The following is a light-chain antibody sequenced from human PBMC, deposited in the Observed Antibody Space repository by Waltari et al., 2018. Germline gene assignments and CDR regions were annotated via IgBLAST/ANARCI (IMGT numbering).Light chain of an antibody. V-gene: IGLV2-8*01. CDR3: ASYAGNNNFV. CDR2: EVS. J-gene: IGLJ1*01. CDR1: SSDIGADNY. Sequence: SALTQPPSASGSPGQSVSISCPGTSSDIGADNYVPWYQKHPGKAPKLMISEVSKRPSGVPDRFSGSKSGNTASLTVSGLQAEDEADYYCASYAGNNNFVFGSGTKVTVL.